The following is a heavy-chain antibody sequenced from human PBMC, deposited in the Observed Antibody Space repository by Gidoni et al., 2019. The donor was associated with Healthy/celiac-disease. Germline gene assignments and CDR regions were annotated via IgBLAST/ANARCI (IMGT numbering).Heavy chain of an antibody. J-gene: IGHJ4*02. CDR1: GGSISRGGYY. D-gene: IGHD1-1*01. CDR2: LYYSGST. Sequence: QVQLPESGPALVKPSQTLSLTCPVSGGSISRGGYYWSWIRQHPGKGLEWIGYLYYSGSTYYNPSLKRRVTISVDTSKNQFSLKLSSVTAADTAVYYCARGDWNAPFDYWGQGTLVTVSS. CDR3: ARGDWNAPFDY. V-gene: IGHV4-31*03.